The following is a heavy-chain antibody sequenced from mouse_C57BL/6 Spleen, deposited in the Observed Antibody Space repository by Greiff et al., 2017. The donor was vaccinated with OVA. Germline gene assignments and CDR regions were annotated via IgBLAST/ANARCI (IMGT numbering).Heavy chain of an antibody. Sequence: EFQLFDSGGGLVKPGGSLKLSCAASGFTFSDYGMHWVRQAPEKGLEWVAYISSGSSTIYYADTVKGRFTISRDNAKNTLFLQMTSLTSEDTAMYYCARRYFDVWGTGATVTVSS. V-gene: IGHV5-17*01. J-gene: IGHJ1*03. CDR3: ARRYFDV. CDR2: ISSGSSTI. CDR1: GFTFSDYG.